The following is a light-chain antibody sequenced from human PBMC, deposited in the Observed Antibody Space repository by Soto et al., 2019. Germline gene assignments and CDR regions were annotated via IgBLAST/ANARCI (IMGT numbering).Light chain of an antibody. CDR2: GAS. V-gene: IGKV1-33*01. CDR1: QYIGNY. CDR3: QQYDNIILS. J-gene: IGKJ4*01. Sequence: IRLTQSPTSLSASVGDRVTITCHASQYIGNYLNWYQQKPGEAPRLLISGASNLEPGVPSRFSGGGSGGDFTFIISSLQPEDVATYSCQQYDNIILSFGGGTKVQIK.